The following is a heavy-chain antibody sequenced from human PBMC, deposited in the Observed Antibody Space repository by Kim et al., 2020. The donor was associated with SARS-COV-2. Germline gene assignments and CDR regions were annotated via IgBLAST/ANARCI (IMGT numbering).Heavy chain of an antibody. J-gene: IGHJ6*02. CDR3: ARGGAAYTRGGMDV. CDR1: GGSITGSSYY. Sequence: SETLSLTCTVYGGSITGSSYYWGWIRQAPGKGLEWIGIVYYSGSTYYNPSLKSRVTISVDTSKNQFSLKLSSVTAADTAVYYCARGGAAYTRGGMDVWG. CDR2: VYYSGST. D-gene: IGHD2-2*02. V-gene: IGHV4-39*01.